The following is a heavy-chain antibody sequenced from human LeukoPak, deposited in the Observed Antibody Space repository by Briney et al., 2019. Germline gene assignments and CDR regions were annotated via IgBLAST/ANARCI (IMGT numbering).Heavy chain of an antibody. CDR2: ISGSGGGT. D-gene: IGHD3-16*01. CDR3: AKEGVQTPTDWYFDL. Sequence: GGSLRLSCAASGFTFSSYGMHWVRQAPGKGLEWVSGISGSGGGTYYADSVKGRFTITRDNSKNTVYLQMNSLRAEDTAVYYCAKEGVQTPTDWYFDLWGRGTLVTVSS. V-gene: IGHV3-23*01. J-gene: IGHJ2*01. CDR1: GFTFSSYG.